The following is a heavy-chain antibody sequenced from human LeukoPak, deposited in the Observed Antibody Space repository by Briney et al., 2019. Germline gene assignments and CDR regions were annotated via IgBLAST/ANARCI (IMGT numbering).Heavy chain of an antibody. J-gene: IGHJ6*03. CDR1: GFTFSTFA. CDR2: ISGSAAGT. D-gene: IGHD1-14*01. CDR3: AKGKGPGHYYYYSMDV. V-gene: IGHV3-23*01. Sequence: GGSLRLSCAASGFTFSTFAMTWVRQPPGKGLEWVSLISGSAAGTYYADSVKGRFTISRDNSKNTLYLQMNSLRAEDTAVYYCAKGKGPGHYYYYSMDVWGKGTTVTVSS.